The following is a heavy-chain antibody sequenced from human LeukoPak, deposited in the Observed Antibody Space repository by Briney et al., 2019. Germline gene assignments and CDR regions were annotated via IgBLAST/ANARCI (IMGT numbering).Heavy chain of an antibody. CDR1: GGSFSGYY. CDR3: ARAAGFTMVRGVRRFDP. J-gene: IGHJ5*02. Sequence: PSETLSLTCAVYGGSFSGYYWSWIRQPPGKGLEWIGEINHSGSTNYNPSLKSRVTISVDTSKNQFSLKLSSVTAADTAVYYCARAAGFTMVRGVRRFDPWGQGTLVTVSS. D-gene: IGHD3-10*01. CDR2: INHSGST. V-gene: IGHV4-34*01.